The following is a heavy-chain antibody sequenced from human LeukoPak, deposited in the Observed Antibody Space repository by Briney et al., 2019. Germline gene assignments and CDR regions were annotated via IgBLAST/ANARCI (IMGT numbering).Heavy chain of an antibody. CDR1: GFTFSSYW. D-gene: IGHD1-1*01. CDR2: IKHDGNEE. Sequence: GGSLRLSCAASGFTFSSYWMSWMRQAPGKGLEWVANIKHDGNEEYYVDSVKGRFTISRDNAKNSLYLQLNSLRVEDTAVYYCKSGGAAPGSFDYWGQGTLVTVSP. CDR3: KSGGAAPGSFDY. J-gene: IGHJ4*02. V-gene: IGHV3-7*01.